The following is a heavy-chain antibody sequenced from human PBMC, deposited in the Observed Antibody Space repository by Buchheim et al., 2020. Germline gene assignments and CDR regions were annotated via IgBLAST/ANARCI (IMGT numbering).Heavy chain of an antibody. Sequence: QVQLVESGGGVVQPGRPLRLSCAASGFTFSSYAMHWVRQAPGKGLEWVAVISYDGSNKYYADSVKGRFTIYRDNSKNTLYLQMNSLRAEDTAVYYCARFKEDSYYGMDVWGQGTT. J-gene: IGHJ6*02. CDR2: ISYDGSNK. CDR3: ARFKEDSYYGMDV. V-gene: IGHV3-30*04. CDR1: GFTFSSYA.